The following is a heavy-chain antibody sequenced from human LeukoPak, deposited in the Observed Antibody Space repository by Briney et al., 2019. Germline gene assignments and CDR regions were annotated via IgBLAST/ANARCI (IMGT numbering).Heavy chain of an antibody. CDR3: ARVAFYYYDSSGYYYFDD. Sequence: SETLSLTCTVSGGSISSYYWSWIRQPPGKGLEWIGYIYNSGSTDYNPSLKSRVSISVDTSKNQFSLKLSSVTAADTAIYYCARVAFYYYDSSGYYYFDDWGQGTLVIVSS. CDR1: GGSISSYY. V-gene: IGHV4-59*01. D-gene: IGHD3-22*01. J-gene: IGHJ4*02. CDR2: IYNSGST.